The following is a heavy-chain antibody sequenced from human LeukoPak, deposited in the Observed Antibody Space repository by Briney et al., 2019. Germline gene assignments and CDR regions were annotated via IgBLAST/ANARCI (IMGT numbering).Heavy chain of an antibody. CDR2: MNPSSGDT. CDR3: ARGKLGYCSGGSCYSPDGYYYYMDV. V-gene: IGHV1-8*03. CDR1: GYTSTTYD. J-gene: IGHJ6*03. D-gene: IGHD2-15*01. Sequence: GASVKVSCKASGYTSTTYDINWVRQATGQGLEWMGWMNPSSGDTGYAQKFQGRVTITRNSSISTAYMELSSLRSEDAAVYYCARGKLGYCSGGSCYSPDGYYYYMDVWGKGTTVTVSS.